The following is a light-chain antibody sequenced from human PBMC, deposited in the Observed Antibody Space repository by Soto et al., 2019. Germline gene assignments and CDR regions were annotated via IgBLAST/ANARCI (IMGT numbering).Light chain of an antibody. Sequence: EIVMTQSPVTLSVSPGERATLSCRASQSVSNHLAWYQQKPGQAPSLLIYVASTRAIGIPARFSGSGSGTEFTLTISSLQSEDFAVYYCQQYNNWPPRTFGQGTKLEIK. J-gene: IGKJ2*01. CDR3: QQYNNWPPRT. V-gene: IGKV3-15*01. CDR1: QSVSNH. CDR2: VAS.